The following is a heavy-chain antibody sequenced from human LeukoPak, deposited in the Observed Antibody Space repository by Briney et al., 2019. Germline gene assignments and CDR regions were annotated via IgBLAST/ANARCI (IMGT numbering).Heavy chain of an antibody. CDR1: GYTFTSCD. D-gene: IGHD4-17*01. CDR2: MNPNSGNT. J-gene: IGHJ4*02. Sequence: GASVKVSCKASGYTFTSCDINWVRQATGQGLEWMGSMNPNSGNTGYAQKFQGRVTMTRNTSISTAYMELSSLRSEDTAVYYCASRTVTRDYWGQGTLVTVSS. V-gene: IGHV1-8*01. CDR3: ASRTVTRDY.